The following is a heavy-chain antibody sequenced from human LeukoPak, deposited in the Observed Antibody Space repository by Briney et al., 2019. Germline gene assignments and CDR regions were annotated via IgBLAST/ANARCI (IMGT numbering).Heavy chain of an antibody. V-gene: IGHV4-59*08. Sequence: PSETLSLTCTVSGGSISSYYWSWIRQPPGKGLEWIGYIYYSGSTNYNPSLKGRVTISVDTSKNQFSLKLSSVTAADTAVYYCARWYSSSWYFSAFDIWGQGTMVTVSS. CDR1: GGSISSYY. J-gene: IGHJ3*02. CDR3: ARWYSSSWYFSAFDI. CDR2: IYYSGST. D-gene: IGHD6-13*01.